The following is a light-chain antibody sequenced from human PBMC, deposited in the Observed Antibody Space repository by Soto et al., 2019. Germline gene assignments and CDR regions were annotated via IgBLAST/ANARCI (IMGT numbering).Light chain of an antibody. Sequence: EIVMTQSPATLSVSPGERATLSCRASQNVRSNLAWYQQKPGQAPRLLIYGASTRATGIPARFSGSGSGTDFTLTISTLEPEDFAVYFCQQRANWPPVTFGQGTKVDI. CDR1: QNVRSN. V-gene: IGKV3-15*01. J-gene: IGKJ1*01. CDR2: GAS. CDR3: QQRANWPPVT.